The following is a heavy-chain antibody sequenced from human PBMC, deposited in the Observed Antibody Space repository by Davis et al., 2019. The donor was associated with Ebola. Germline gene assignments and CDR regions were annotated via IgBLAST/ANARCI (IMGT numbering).Heavy chain of an antibody. V-gene: IGHV1-18*01. J-gene: IGHJ4*02. CDR2: ISAYNGNT. Sequence: ASVKVSCKASGGTFSSYAISWVRQAPGQGLEWMGWISAYNGNTNYAQKLQGRVTMTEDTSTDTAYMELSSLRSEDTAVYYCATGVKSDGAFDYWGQGTLVTVSS. CDR3: ATGVKSDGAFDY. CDR1: GGTFSSYA. D-gene: IGHD4-17*01.